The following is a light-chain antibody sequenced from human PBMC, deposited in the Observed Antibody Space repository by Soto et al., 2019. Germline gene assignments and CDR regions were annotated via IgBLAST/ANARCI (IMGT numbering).Light chain of an antibody. CDR2: DAS. V-gene: IGKV1-39*01. Sequence: DILMTQSPSSLSASVGDRVTITCRASQRISTYLNWYQQKPGKAPNLLIWDASTLQSGVPSRFSGGGSGTDFTLTIRSLQVEDSATYYCQQTYTPPRTFGQGTKVDI. J-gene: IGKJ1*01. CDR1: QRISTY. CDR3: QQTYTPPRT.